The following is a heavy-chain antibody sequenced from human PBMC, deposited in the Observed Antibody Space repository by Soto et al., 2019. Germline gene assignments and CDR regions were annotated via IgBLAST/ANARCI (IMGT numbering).Heavy chain of an antibody. CDR3: AAGDSSDTGDH. CDR2: TTAILGTR. Sequence: ASVKVSCKASGDTLSHYGVSRVRQVPGKGLEWMGGTTAILGTRDYAQKFQGRMTITSDESTTTSYMELNSLTSDDTAVYYCAAGDSSDTGDHWGQGTLVTVSS. D-gene: IGHD5-18*01. V-gene: IGHV1-69*13. CDR1: GDTLSHYG. J-gene: IGHJ4*02.